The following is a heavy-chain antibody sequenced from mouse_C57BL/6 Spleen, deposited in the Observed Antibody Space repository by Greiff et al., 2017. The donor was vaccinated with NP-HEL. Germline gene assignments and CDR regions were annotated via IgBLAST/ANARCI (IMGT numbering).Heavy chain of an antibody. D-gene: IGHD2-3*01. J-gene: IGHJ2*01. Sequence: VQLQQPGAELVKPGASVKMSCKASGYTFTSYWITWVKQRPGQGLEWIGDIYPGSGSTNYNEKFKSKATLTVDTSSSTAYMQLSSLTSEDSAVYYCSRVDGYYSYFDYWGQGTTLTVSS. CDR3: SRVDGYYSYFDY. CDR1: GYTFTSYW. CDR2: IYPGSGST. V-gene: IGHV1-55*01.